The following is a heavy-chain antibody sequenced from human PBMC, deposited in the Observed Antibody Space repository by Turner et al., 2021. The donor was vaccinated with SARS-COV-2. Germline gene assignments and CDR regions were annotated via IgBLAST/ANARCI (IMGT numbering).Heavy chain of an antibody. Sequence: QLQLQASGPGRVKTSETLSHTCTVPGGSISSSSYYWGWIRQPPGNGLEGIGSIYYSRSTYYDPSLKSRVTISVDTSKNQFSLKLSSVTAADTAVYYCATLVARQLVKAGWYFDLWGRGTLVTVSS. V-gene: IGHV4-39*01. CDR3: ATLVARQLVKAGWYFDL. CDR1: GGSISSSSYY. CDR2: IYYSRST. D-gene: IGHD6-13*01. J-gene: IGHJ2*01.